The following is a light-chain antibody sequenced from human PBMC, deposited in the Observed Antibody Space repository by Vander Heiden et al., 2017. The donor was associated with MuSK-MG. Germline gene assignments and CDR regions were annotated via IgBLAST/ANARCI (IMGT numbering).Light chain of an antibody. CDR2: EVS. Sequence: QPALTLPGSVSGSPGRSITFSSTGPSRHTGGYNYVSWYQHHPGKAPKLIIYEVSYRPSGVSHRFSGSKSGNTASLTISGLQAEDEADYYCSSYTTSNALVFGGGTKLTVV. CDR3: SSYTTSNALV. J-gene: IGLJ3*02. V-gene: IGLV2-14*01. CDR1: SRHTGGYNY.